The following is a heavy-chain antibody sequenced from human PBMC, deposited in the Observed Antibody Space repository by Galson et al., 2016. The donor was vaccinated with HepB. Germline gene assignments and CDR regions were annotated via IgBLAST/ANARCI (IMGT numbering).Heavy chain of an antibody. J-gene: IGHJ3*02. CDR1: EFTFSTYN. CDR2: ISTSSATI. CDR3: SREDDDYGDSVFVGPFDI. V-gene: IGHV3-48*04. Sequence: SLRLSCAASEFTFSTYNMNWVRQAPGKGLEWISYISTSSATIYYADSVKGRFTISRDNARNSLYLQMNSLRAEDTAVYYCSREDDDYGDSVFVGPFDIWGQGTVVTVS. D-gene: IGHD4-17*01.